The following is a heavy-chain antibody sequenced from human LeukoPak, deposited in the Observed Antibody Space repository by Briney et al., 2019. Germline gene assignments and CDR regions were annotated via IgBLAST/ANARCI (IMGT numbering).Heavy chain of an antibody. J-gene: IGHJ4*02. V-gene: IGHV1-18*01. CDR3: ARDLEKYNWNLGDY. D-gene: IGHD1-1*01. CDR2: FSAYNGNT. Sequence: ASVKVSCKASGYTFTSYGISWVRQAPGQGLEWMRWFSAYNGNTNYAQKLQGRVTMTTDTSTSTAYMELRSLRSDDTAVYYCARDLEKYNWNLGDYWGQGTLVTVSS. CDR1: GYTFTSYG.